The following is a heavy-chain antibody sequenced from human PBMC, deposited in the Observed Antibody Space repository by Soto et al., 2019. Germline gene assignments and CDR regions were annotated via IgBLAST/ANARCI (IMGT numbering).Heavy chain of an antibody. D-gene: IGHD3-22*01. CDR1: GFPFSAHW. Sequence: EVQLVESGGGLVQPGGSLRLSCAASGFPFSAHWMNWVRQVPGKGLMWVARINSDGISISYADSVKGRFTIFRDNAKNTLYLQMNSLRAEDTAVYYCARAGYYPDYWGQGTLVTVSS. V-gene: IGHV3-74*01. CDR3: ARAGYYPDY. CDR2: INSDGISI. J-gene: IGHJ4*02.